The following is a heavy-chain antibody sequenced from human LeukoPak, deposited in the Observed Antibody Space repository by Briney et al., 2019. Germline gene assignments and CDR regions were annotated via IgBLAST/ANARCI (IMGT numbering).Heavy chain of an antibody. CDR3: ARAHSSGWPFDY. J-gene: IGHJ4*02. CDR1: GGTFSSYA. V-gene: IGHV1-69*13. CDR2: IIPIFGTA. Sequence: SVKVSCKASGGTFSSYAISWVRQAPGQGLEWMGGIIPIFGTANYAQKFQGRVTITAGESTSTAYMELSSLRSEDTAVYYCARAHSSGWPFDYWGQGTLVTVSS. D-gene: IGHD6-19*01.